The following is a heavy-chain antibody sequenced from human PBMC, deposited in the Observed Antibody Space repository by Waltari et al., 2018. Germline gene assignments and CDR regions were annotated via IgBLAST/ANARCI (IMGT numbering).Heavy chain of an antibody. Sequence: QVQLQESGPGLVKPSETLSLTCAVSGYSISSGYYWGWIRQPPGKGLEWIGSIYHSGSTYYNPSLKSRVTISVDTSKNQFSLKLSSVTAADTAVYYCARAVDYDFWSGYYGYFDYWGQGTLVTVSS. J-gene: IGHJ4*02. D-gene: IGHD3-3*01. CDR2: IYHSGST. CDR1: GYSISSGYY. V-gene: IGHV4-38-2*01. CDR3: ARAVDYDFWSGYYGYFDY.